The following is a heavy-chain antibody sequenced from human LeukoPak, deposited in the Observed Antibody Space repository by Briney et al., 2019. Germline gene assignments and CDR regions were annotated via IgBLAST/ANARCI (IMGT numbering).Heavy chain of an antibody. D-gene: IGHD2-2*01. CDR3: ARGDIVVVPAGRGYYYYYMDV. J-gene: IGHJ6*03. CDR2: IIPIFGTA. Sequence: GASVKVSCKASGGTFSSYAISWVRQAPGQGLEWMGGIIPIFGTANYAQKFQGRVTITADESTSTAYMELSSLRSEDTAVYYCARGDIVVVPAGRGYYYYYMDVWGKGTTVTVPS. V-gene: IGHV1-69*13. CDR1: GGTFSSYA.